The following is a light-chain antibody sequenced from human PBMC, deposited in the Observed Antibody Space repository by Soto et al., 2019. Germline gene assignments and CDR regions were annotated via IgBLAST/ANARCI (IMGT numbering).Light chain of an antibody. J-gene: IGKJ4*01. CDR1: QSVSSY. Sequence: EIVLTQSPVTLSLSPGERATLSCRASQSVSSYLAWYQQKPGQAPRLLMYDASNRATGIPARFSGSGSGTDFTLTISSLEPEDFAVYYCQQRSNWPLTFGGGTKVDIK. CDR2: DAS. V-gene: IGKV3-11*01. CDR3: QQRSNWPLT.